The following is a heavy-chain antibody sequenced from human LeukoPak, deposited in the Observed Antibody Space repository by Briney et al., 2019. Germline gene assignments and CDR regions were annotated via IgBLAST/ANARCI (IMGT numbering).Heavy chain of an antibody. CDR2: INHSGGT. CDR1: GGSFSGYY. CDR3: ARSARDQPRRIQYYYDSSGYSLDY. V-gene: IGHV4-34*01. Sequence: PSETLSLTCAVYGGSFSGYYWSWIRQPPGKGLEWIGEINHSGGTNYNPSLKSRVTISVDTSKNQFSLKLSSVTAADTAVYYCARSARDQPRRIQYYYDSSGYSLDYWGQGTLVTVSS. D-gene: IGHD3-22*01. J-gene: IGHJ4*02.